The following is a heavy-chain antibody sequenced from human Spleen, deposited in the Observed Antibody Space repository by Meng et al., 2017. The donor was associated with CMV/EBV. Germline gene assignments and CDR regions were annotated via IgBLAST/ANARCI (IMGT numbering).Heavy chain of an antibody. J-gene: IGHJ6*02. D-gene: IGHD3-16*01. V-gene: IGHV3-30*04. CDR1: GFTFSNYA. CDR3: ARDSAWGYYGMDV. Sequence: GESLKISCVASGFTFSNYAMHWVRQAPGKGLEWVAVISYDGSNKYYADSVKGRFTISRDNSKNTLYLQMNSLRAEDTAVYYCARDSAWGYYGMDVWGQGTTVTVSS. CDR2: ISYDGSNK.